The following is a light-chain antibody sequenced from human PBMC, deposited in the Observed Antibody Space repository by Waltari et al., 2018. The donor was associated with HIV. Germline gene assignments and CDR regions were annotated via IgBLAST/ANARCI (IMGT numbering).Light chain of an antibody. CDR1: SSDIGGNNY. CDR2: DVN. J-gene: IGLJ3*02. V-gene: IGLV2-8*01. CDR3: SSYPGSDAWV. Sequence: QSALTQPPSASGSPGQSVTISCTGTSSDIGGNNYVSWYQHHPGKAPKLIIYDVNQRPSGVPARFFGSKSGNTASLTVSGLQAEDEADYYCSSYPGSDAWVFGGGTKLTVL.